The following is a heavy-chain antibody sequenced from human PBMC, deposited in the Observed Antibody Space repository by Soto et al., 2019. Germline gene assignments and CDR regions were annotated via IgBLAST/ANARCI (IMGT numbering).Heavy chain of an antibody. D-gene: IGHD3-22*01. CDR3: ARDSHYYDSSGSEPSIDY. J-gene: IGHJ4*02. CDR1: GFTFSSYS. Sequence: GGSLRLSCAASGFTFSSYSMNWVRQAPGKGLEWVSYISSSSSTIYYADSVKGRFTISRDNAKNSLYLQMNSLRDEDTAVYYCARDSHYYDSSGSEPSIDYWGQGTLVTVSS. CDR2: ISSSSSTI. V-gene: IGHV3-48*02.